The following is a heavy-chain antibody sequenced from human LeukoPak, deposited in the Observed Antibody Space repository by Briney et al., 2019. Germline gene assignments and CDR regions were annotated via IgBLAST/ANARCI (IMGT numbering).Heavy chain of an antibody. CDR3: ARLSEMLRGPEAIYYFDY. CDR1: GFTFSSYW. J-gene: IGHJ4*02. V-gene: IGHV3-7*01. Sequence: PGGSLRLSCAASGFTFSSYWMSWVRQAPGKGLEWVANIKQDGSEKYYVDSVKGRFTVSRDTAKNSLFLQMNSLRAEDTAVYYCARLSEMLRGPEAIYYFDYWGQGTLVTVSS. D-gene: IGHD3-10*01. CDR2: IKQDGSEK.